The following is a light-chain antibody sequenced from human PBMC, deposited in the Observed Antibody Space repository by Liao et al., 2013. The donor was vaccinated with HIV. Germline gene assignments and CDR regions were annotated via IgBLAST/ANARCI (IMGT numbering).Light chain of an antibody. CDR1: NIGVKR. J-gene: IGLJ1*01. Sequence: SYVLTQPPSVSVAPGKTASITCAGNNIGVKRVHWYVQKSGQAPVLVIYSDLYRPSGIPERFSGSNSGGTATLTITRVEAGDEADYFCQVWDTSSDSYVFGPGTKVTVL. CDR3: QVWDTSSDSYV. CDR2: SDL. V-gene: IGLV3-21*01.